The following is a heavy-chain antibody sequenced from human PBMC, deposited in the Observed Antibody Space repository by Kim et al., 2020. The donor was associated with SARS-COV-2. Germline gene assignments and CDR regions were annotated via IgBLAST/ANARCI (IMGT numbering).Heavy chain of an antibody. CDR2: INVSGGLT. J-gene: IGHJ6*02. Sequence: GGSLRLSCAASGFTFSNHFMSWVRQAPEKGLEWVSTINVSGGLTYYADSVRGRFTISRDNSKKTLHLQLNSLRAEDTAVYYCAKAPADTGGVIYYYPCALYVRGPRATVAVS. CDR3: AKAPADTGGVIYYYPCALYV. V-gene: IGHV3-23*01. CDR1: GFTFSNHF. D-gene: IGHD2-2*01.